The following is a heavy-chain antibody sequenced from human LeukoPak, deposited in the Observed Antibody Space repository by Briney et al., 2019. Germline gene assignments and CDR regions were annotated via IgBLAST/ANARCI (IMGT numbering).Heavy chain of an antibody. CDR3: AKVVAGNIDYYFDY. J-gene: IGHJ4*02. Sequence: GGSLRLSCAASGFTFSNYAMSWVRQAPGKGLEWVAGISGTGGSTHYADSVKGRFTISRDNSKNTVYLRMRNLRVEHTAVYYCAKVVAGNIDYYFDYWGQGILVAVSS. V-gene: IGHV3-23*01. CDR1: GFTFSNYA. CDR2: ISGTGGST. D-gene: IGHD2/OR15-2a*01.